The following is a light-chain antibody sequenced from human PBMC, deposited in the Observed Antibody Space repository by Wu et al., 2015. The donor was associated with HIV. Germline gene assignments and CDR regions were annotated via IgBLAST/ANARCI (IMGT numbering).Light chain of an antibody. J-gene: IGKJ1*01. Sequence: EIVLTQSPATLSLSPGEGATLSCRASQSVSSYLAWYQQKPGQAPRLLIYGASTRATGIPARFSGSGSGTEFTLTISSMQSEDFAVYYCQQYNNWWTFGPRDQGGNQT. CDR1: QSVSSY. V-gene: IGKV3-15*01. CDR2: GAS. CDR3: QQYNNWWT.